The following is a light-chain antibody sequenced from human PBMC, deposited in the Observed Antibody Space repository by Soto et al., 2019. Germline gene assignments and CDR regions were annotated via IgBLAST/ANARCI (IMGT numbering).Light chain of an antibody. V-gene: IGLV2-14*03. CDR1: SSDVGGYNY. J-gene: IGLJ1*01. CDR2: DVS. CDR3: SSYIPNNSTYV. Sequence: QSVLTQPASVSGSPGQSITISCTGTSSDVGGYNYVSWYQHHPGKAPKRMIHDVSNRPSGVSNRFSGSKSGNTASLTISGLQAEDEADYYCSSYIPNNSTYVFGIGTKVTVL.